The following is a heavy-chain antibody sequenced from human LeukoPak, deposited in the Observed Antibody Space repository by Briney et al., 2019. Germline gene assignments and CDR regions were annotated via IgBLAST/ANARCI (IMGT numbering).Heavy chain of an antibody. D-gene: IGHD6-13*01. CDR3: ARHSAASSSWRLYGGDS. CDR1: AGSISSSSYY. Sequence: SETLSLTCTVSAGSISSSSYYWGWIRQPPGKGLEWIGSIYYSGSTYYNPSLKSRVTISVDTSKNQFSLKLSSVTAADTAVYYCARHSAASSSWRLYGGDSWGQGTLVTVSS. V-gene: IGHV4-39*01. J-gene: IGHJ4*02. CDR2: IYYSGST.